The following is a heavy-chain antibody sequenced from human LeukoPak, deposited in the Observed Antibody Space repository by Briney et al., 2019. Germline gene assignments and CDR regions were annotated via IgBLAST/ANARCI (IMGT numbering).Heavy chain of an antibody. CDR3: AKTAAVGID. Sequence: GGSLRLSCAVSGFTFSSYAMSRVRQAPGKGLEWVSTISGSGSSTYYADSVKGRFTISRDNSKNTLYLQMNSLRAEDTAVYYCAKTAAVGIDWGQGTLVTVSS. J-gene: IGHJ4*02. CDR1: GFTFSSYA. V-gene: IGHV3-23*01. D-gene: IGHD6-25*01. CDR2: ISGSGSST.